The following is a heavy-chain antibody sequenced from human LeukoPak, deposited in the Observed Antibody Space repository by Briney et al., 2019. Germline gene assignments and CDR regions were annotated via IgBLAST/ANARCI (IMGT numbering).Heavy chain of an antibody. J-gene: IGHJ4*02. V-gene: IGHV1-2*06. CDR2: INPNSGGT. CDR3: ARDRRAMARGVIINFDY. Sequence: GGSVKVSCKASGYTFIGYYMHWVRQAPGQGLEWMGRINPNSGGTNYAQKFQDRVTMSRDTSISTAYKELSRLRSDDTAVYYCARDRRAMARGVIINFDYWGQGTLVTVSS. D-gene: IGHD3-10*01. CDR1: GYTFIGYY.